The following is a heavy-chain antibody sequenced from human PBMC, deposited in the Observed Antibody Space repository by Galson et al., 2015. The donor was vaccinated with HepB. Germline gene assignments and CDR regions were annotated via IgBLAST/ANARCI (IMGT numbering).Heavy chain of an antibody. Sequence: SVKVSCKASGYTFMKYGISWVRQAPGQGLEWMGWISAYNVNTNYAQTFQGRVTMTTDTSTSTAYMELRSLRSDDTAVYYCARQSYVWGNYRPHDAFDIWGQGTMVTVSS. CDR2: ISAYNVNT. J-gene: IGHJ3*02. V-gene: IGHV1-18*01. CDR3: ARQSYVWGNYRPHDAFDI. CDR1: GYTFMKYG. D-gene: IGHD3-16*02.